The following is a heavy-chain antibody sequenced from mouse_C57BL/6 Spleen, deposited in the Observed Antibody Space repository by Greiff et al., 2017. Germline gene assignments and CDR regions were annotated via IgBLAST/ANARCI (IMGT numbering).Heavy chain of an antibody. D-gene: IGHD1-1*01. J-gene: IGHJ3*01. CDR1: GYTFTSYW. Sequence: QVQLKQPGAELVKPGASVKLSCKASGYTFTSYWMQWVKQRPGQGLEWIGKIDPSDSCTNYNQKFKGKDTLTVDQSSSTAYMQLSSLTSEDSAVYYYARYSYGSCPSWFAYWGQGTLVTVSA. CDR2: IDPSDSCT. CDR3: ARYSYGSCPSWFAY. V-gene: IGHV1-50*01.